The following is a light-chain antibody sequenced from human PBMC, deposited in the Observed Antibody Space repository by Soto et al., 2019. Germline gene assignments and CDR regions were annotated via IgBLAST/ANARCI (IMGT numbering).Light chain of an antibody. V-gene: IGKV1-39*01. CDR2: AAS. Sequence: DIQMTQSPSSLSASVGDRVTITCRASQSIGTYLHWYQQKSGKAPKLLIYAASTLQSGVPSRFSGSGFGTDFTLTITSLQPEDFTTYYCQQSYSTPRTFGQGTKLEIK. CDR3: QQSYSTPRT. J-gene: IGKJ2*01. CDR1: QSIGTY.